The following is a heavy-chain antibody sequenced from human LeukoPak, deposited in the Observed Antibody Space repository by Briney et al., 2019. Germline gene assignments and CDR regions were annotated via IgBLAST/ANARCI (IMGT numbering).Heavy chain of an antibody. D-gene: IGHD4-17*01. V-gene: IGHV2-5*01. CDR2: MYWNDDM. Sequence: VSGPTLVKPTQTLTLTCSFSGFSLSTSGLGVAWIRQPPGKALEWLALMYWNDDMRYSPSLNNRLTLTKDTSKNQLVLTITNADPVDTATYYCARLMSTVTTGYFDYWGQGILVAVSS. J-gene: IGHJ4*02. CDR1: GFSLSTSGLG. CDR3: ARLMSTVTTGYFDY.